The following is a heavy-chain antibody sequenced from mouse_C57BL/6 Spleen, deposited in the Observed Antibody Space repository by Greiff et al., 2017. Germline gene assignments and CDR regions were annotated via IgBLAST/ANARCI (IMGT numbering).Heavy chain of an antibody. CDR2: IYPGSGST. J-gene: IGHJ3*01. CDR1: GYTFTSYW. V-gene: IGHV1-55*01. D-gene: IGHD2-10*02. CDR3: ARLEGYGSYGAWFAY. Sequence: QVQLQQPGAELVKPGASVKMSCKASGYTFTSYWITWVKQRPGQGLEWIGDIYPGSGSTNYNEKFKSKATLTVDTSSSTAYVQLSSLTSEDSAVYYCARLEGYGSYGAWFAYWGQGTLVTVSA.